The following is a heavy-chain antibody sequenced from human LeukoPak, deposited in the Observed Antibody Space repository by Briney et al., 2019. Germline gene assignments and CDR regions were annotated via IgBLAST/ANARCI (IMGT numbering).Heavy chain of an antibody. V-gene: IGHV4-31*03. CDR1: GGSISSGGYY. D-gene: IGHD2-2*02. J-gene: IGHJ5*02. CDR3: ARDRRYCSSTSCYTWFDP. CDR2: IYYSGST. Sequence: SETLSLTCTVSGGSISSGGYYWGWIRQHPGKGLEWIGYIYYSGSTYYNPSLKSRVTISVDTSKNQFSLKLSSVTAADTAVYYCARDRRYCSSTSCYTWFDPWGQGTLVTVSS.